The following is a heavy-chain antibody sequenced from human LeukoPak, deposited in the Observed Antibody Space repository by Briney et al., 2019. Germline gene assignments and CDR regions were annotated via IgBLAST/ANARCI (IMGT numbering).Heavy chain of an antibody. CDR1: GFTFSSSG. CDR2: ISYDGSNE. D-gene: IGHD3-3*01. Sequence: GRSLRLSCAASGFTFSSSGMHVVRQAPGKGLEWVAVISYDGSNEYYADSVKGRFTISRDNSKNTLYLQMNSLRSEDTAVYYCARIFFFFKGKTAYEMDVWGQGTTVTVSS. V-gene: IGHV3-30*03. CDR3: ARIFFFFKGKTAYEMDV. J-gene: IGHJ6*02.